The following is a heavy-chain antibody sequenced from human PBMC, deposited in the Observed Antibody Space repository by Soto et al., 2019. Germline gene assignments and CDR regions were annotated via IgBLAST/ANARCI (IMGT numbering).Heavy chain of an antibody. Sequence: QVQLVESGGGVVQPGRSLRLSCAASGFTFSSYGMHWVRQAPGKGLEWVAVIWYDGSNKYYADSVKGRFTISRDNSKNTLYLQMISLRAEDTAVYYCARGDVVVVAATLPFDIWGQGTMVTVSS. D-gene: IGHD2-15*01. V-gene: IGHV3-33*01. J-gene: IGHJ3*02. CDR1: GFTFSSYG. CDR3: ARGDVVVVAATLPFDI. CDR2: IWYDGSNK.